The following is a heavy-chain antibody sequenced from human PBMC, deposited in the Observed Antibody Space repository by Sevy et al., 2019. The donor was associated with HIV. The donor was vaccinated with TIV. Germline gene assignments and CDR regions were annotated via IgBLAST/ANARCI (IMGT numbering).Heavy chain of an antibody. D-gene: IGHD3-16*01. V-gene: IGHV1-46*03. CDR3: GRTSPRGGFDY. Sequence: ASVKVSCKASGYNFTNYYMHWVRQAPGQGLEWMGIINPSDVSTVYAQKFQGRVTMTRDTSTSTVYMELSSLRSDDTAVYYCGRTSPRGGFDYWGQGALVTVSS. CDR2: INPSDVST. J-gene: IGHJ4*02. CDR1: GYNFTNYY.